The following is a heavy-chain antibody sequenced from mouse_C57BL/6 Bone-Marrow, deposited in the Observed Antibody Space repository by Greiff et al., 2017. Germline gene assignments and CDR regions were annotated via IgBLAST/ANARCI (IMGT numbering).Heavy chain of an antibody. V-gene: IGHV1-54*01. J-gene: IGHJ2*01. CDR1: GYAFNNYL. D-gene: IGHD2-1*01. Sequence: VQLQQSGAELVRPGTSVKVSCKASGYAFNNYLIEWVKQRPGQGLEWIGVINPGSGGTNYHEKFKGKATLPSYTSSSTAYMQLSSLTSEDAAVYFCARRGYGTLDYWGQGTTLTVSS. CDR2: INPGSGGT. CDR3: ARRGYGTLDY.